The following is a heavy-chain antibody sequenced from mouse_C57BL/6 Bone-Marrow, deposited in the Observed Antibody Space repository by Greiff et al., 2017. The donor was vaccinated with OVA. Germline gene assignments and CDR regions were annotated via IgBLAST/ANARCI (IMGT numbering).Heavy chain of an antibody. CDR2: ISSGSSTI. Sequence: EVQRVESGGGLVKPGGSLKLSCAASGFTFSDYGMHWVRQAPEKGLEWVAYISSGSSTIYDADTVKGRFTISRDNAKNNLFLQMTSLRSEDTAMYYCSSYPYYYAMDYWGQGTSVTVSS. D-gene: IGHD1-1*01. V-gene: IGHV5-17*01. CDR3: SSYPYYYAMDY. CDR1: GFTFSDYG. J-gene: IGHJ4*01.